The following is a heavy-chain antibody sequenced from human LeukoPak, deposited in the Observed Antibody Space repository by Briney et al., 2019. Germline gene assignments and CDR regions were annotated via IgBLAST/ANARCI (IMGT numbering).Heavy chain of an antibody. J-gene: IGHJ4*02. D-gene: IGHD6-13*01. CDR1: GFTFSDYY. V-gene: IGHV3-30-3*01. Sequence: QAGGSLRLSCAASGFTFSDYYMSWIRQAPGKGLEWVAVISYDGSNRYYADSVKGRFTISRDNSKNALYLQMNSLRAEDTAVYYCARSPFRSPSSSSWYDYWGQGTLVTVSS. CDR2: ISYDGSNR. CDR3: ARSPFRSPSSSSWYDY.